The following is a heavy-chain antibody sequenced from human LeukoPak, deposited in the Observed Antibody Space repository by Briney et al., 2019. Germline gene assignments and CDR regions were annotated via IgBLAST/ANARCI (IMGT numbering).Heavy chain of an antibody. CDR3: ARSSLASYGDYASYWFDP. CDR1: GDSISNYY. CDR2: IDISGST. D-gene: IGHD4-17*01. Sequence: KTSETLSLTCTVSGDSISNYYWSWIRQPAGKGLEWIGRIDISGSTHYNPSLKSRVTVSVDTSKNQFSLKLNSVTAADTAVYYCARSSLASYGDYASYWFDPWGQGTLVTVSS. J-gene: IGHJ5*02. V-gene: IGHV4-4*07.